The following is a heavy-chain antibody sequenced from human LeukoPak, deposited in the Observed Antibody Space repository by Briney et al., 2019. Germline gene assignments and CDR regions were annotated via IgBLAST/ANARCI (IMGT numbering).Heavy chain of an antibody. CDR1: GGSISSYY. V-gene: IGHV4-4*07. CDR2: IYTSGST. Sequence: PSETLSLTCTVSGGSISSYYWSWIRQPAGKGLEWIGRIYTSGSTNYNPSLKSRVTISVDTSKNQFSLKLSSVTAADTAVYYCARGLGTVTTYYYYYYGMDVWGQGTTVTVSS. D-gene: IGHD4-4*01. CDR3: ARGLGTVTTYYYYYYGMDV. J-gene: IGHJ6*02.